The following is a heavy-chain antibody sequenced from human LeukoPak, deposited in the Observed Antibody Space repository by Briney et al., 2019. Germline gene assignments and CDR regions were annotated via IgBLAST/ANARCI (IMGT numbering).Heavy chain of an antibody. CDR1: GFSLSTSGMC. CDR2: IDWDDDK. Sequence: SGPTLVNPPQTLTLTFTFSGFSLSTSGMCVSWIRQPPGKALEWLARIDWDDDKYYSTSLKTRLTISKDTSKNQVVLTMTNMDPVDTATYYCARIRGGSYYFDYWGQGTLVTVSS. D-gene: IGHD1-26*01. V-gene: IGHV2-70*11. CDR3: ARIRGGSYYFDY. J-gene: IGHJ4*02.